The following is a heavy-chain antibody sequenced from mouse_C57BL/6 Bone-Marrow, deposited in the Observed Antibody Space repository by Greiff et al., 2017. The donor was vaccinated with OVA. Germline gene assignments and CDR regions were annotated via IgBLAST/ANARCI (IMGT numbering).Heavy chain of an antibody. CDR2: ISDGGSYT. Sequence: EVKLMESGGGLVKPGGSLKLSCAASGFTFSSYAMSWVRQTPEKRLEWVATISDGGSYTYYPDNVKGRFTISRDNAKNNLYLQMSHLKSEDTAMYYCARDGGVGDYWGQGTTLTVSS. CDR3: ARDGGVGDY. D-gene: IGHD1-1*01. V-gene: IGHV5-4*01. CDR1: GFTFSSYA. J-gene: IGHJ2*01.